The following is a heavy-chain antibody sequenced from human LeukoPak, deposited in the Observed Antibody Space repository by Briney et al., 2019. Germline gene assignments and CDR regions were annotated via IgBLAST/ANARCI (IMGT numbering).Heavy chain of an antibody. CDR3: AREGIAALDAFDI. V-gene: IGHV4-59*01. D-gene: IGHD6-13*01. CDR1: GGSISSYY. Sequence: PSETLSLTCTVSGGSISSYYWSWIRQPPGKGLEWIGYIYYSGSTNYIPSLKSRVTISVDTSKNQFSLKLSSVTAADTAVYYCAREGIAALDAFDIWGQGTMVTVSS. CDR2: IYYSGST. J-gene: IGHJ3*02.